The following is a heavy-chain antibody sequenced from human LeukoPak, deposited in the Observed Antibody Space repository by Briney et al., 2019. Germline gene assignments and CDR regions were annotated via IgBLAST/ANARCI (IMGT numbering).Heavy chain of an antibody. CDR1: GFTFSNAW. V-gene: IGHV3-15*07. J-gene: IGHJ5*02. CDR3: ATDFYDTT. D-gene: IGHD3-22*01. Sequence: TGGSLRLSCATSGFTFSNAWMNWVRQAPGKGLEWVGRIRSNSDGGTIDYAAPVKGRFALSRGDSKNTLYLQMNSLQTEDTAVYYCATDFYDTTWGQGTLVTVSS. CDR2: IRSNSDGGTI.